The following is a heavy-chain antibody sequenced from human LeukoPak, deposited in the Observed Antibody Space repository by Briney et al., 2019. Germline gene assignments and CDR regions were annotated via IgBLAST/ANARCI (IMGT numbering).Heavy chain of an antibody. D-gene: IGHD1-1*01. V-gene: IGHV3-33*01. CDR3: ARGLETGTTEGILVY. CDR1: GFTFSSYG. Sequence: GGSLRLSCAASGFTFSSYGMHWVRQAPGKGPEWVAVIWYDGSNKYYADSVKGRFTISRDNSKNTLYLQMNSLRAEGTAVYYCARGLETGTTEGILVYWGQGTLVTGSS. CDR2: IWYDGSNK. J-gene: IGHJ4*02.